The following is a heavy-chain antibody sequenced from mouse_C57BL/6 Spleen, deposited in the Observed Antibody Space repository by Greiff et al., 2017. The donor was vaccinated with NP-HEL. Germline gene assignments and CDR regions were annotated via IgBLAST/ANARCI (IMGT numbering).Heavy chain of an antibody. CDR1: GYTFTSYW. D-gene: IGHD3-3*01. Sequence: LQQPGAELVRPGTSVKLSCKASGYTFTSYWMHWVKQRPGQGLEWIGVIDPSDSYTNYNQKFKGKATLTVDTSSSTAYMQLSSLTSEDSAVYYCARPGGQDYFDYWGQGTTLTVAS. CDR3: ARPGGQDYFDY. V-gene: IGHV1-59*01. J-gene: IGHJ2*01. CDR2: IDPSDSYT.